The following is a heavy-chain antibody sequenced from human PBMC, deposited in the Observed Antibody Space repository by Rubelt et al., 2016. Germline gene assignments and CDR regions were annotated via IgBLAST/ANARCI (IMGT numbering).Heavy chain of an antibody. Sequence: EVQLVESGGGLVQPGGSLRLSCAASGFTFSSFAMSWVRQAPGKGLEWVSYISSTSSAIYYADSVKGRFTISRDNGKNSLYLQMNSLRVEDTAVYYCARDSKSDFDYWGQGTLVTVSS. V-gene: IGHV3-48*04. CDR1: GFTFSSFA. CDR3: ARDSKSDFDY. CDR2: ISSTSSAI. D-gene: IGHD4-11*01. J-gene: IGHJ4*02.